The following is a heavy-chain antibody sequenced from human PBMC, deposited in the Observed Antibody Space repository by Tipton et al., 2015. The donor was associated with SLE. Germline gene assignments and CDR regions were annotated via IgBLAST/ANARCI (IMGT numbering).Heavy chain of an antibody. CDR3: AGWIPAYWYFDL. Sequence: LRLSCTVSGGSISSYYWSWIRQPPGKGLEWIGYIYYSGSTNYNPSLKSRVTISVDTSKNQFSLKLSSVTAADTAVYYCAGWIPAYWYFDLWGRGTLVTVSS. V-gene: IGHV4-59*01. CDR1: GGSISSYY. CDR2: IYYSGST. J-gene: IGHJ2*01. D-gene: IGHD5-18*01.